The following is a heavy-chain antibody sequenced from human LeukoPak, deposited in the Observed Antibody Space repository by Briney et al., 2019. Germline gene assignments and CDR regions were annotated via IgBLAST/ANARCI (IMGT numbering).Heavy chain of an antibody. Sequence: ASVKVSCKASGGTFSSYAINWVRQATGQGLEWMGWMNPNSGNTGYAQKFQGRVTITRNTSISTAYMELSSLRSEDTAVYYCARGAEYYDSSGTGNWFDPWGQGTLVTVSS. D-gene: IGHD3-22*01. J-gene: IGHJ5*02. CDR3: ARGAEYYDSSGTGNWFDP. CDR2: MNPNSGNT. CDR1: GGTFSSYA. V-gene: IGHV1-8*03.